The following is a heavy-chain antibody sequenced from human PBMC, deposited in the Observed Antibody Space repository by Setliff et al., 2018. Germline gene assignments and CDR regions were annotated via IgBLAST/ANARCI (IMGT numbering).Heavy chain of an antibody. CDR2: ISGYNGYT. J-gene: IGHJ6*03. Sequence: GASVKVSCKAFGYTFAKYGTSWVRQAPGQGLEWMGWISGYNGYTVYAQKLQGRVTLTTDTSTGTAYMELSSLRFEDTAVYYCAREGVDTRSSTDYRYYMDVWGKGTTVTVSS. CDR3: AREGVDTRSSTDYRYYMDV. D-gene: IGHD5-18*01. V-gene: IGHV1-18*01. CDR1: GYTFAKYG.